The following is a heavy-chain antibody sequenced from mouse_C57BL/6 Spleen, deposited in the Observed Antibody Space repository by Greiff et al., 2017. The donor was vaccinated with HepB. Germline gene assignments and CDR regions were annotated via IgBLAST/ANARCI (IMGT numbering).Heavy chain of an antibody. V-gene: IGHV1-64*01. CDR1: GYTFTSYW. CDR2: IHPNSGST. Sequence: QVQLKQSGAELVKPGASVKLSCKASGYTFTSYWMHWVKQRPGQGLEWIGMIHPNSGSTNYNEKFKSKATLTVDKSSSTAYMQLSSLTSEDSAVYYCARRDYGSSYGYWGQGTTLTVSS. J-gene: IGHJ2*01. D-gene: IGHD1-1*01. CDR3: ARRDYGSSYGY.